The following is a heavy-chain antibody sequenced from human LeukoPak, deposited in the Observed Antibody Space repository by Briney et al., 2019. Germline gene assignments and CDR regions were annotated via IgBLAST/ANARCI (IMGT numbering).Heavy chain of an antibody. CDR1: GFTFRSYE. J-gene: IGHJ4*02. V-gene: IGHV3-7*01. CDR2: IKPDGSEK. D-gene: IGHD3-3*01. CDR3: ARDASAYY. Sequence: GGSLRLSCEDSGFTFRSYEMNWVRQAPGKGLEWVATIKPDGSEKYYVDSVKGRFTISRDNAKRSLYLQMDSLRAEDTAVYYCARDASAYYWGQGTLVTVSS.